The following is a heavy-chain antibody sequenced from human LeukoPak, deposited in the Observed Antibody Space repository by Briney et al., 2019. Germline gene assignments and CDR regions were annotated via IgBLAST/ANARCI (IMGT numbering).Heavy chain of an antibody. CDR1: GGSFSGYY. Sequence: PSETLSLTCAVYGGSFSGYYWSWIRQPPGKGLEWIGEINHSGSTNYNPSLKSRVTISVDTSKNQFSLKLSSVTAADTAVYYCARDLYDFWSGYPPTGNWFDPWGQGTLVTVSS. D-gene: IGHD3-3*01. V-gene: IGHV4-34*01. J-gene: IGHJ5*02. CDR3: ARDLYDFWSGYPPTGNWFDP. CDR2: INHSGST.